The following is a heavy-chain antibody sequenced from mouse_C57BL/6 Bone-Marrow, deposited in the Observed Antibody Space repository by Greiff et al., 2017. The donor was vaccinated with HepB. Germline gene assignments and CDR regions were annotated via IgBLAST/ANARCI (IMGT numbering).Heavy chain of an antibody. CDR2: IYPGSGST. J-gene: IGHJ3*01. CDR1: GYTFTSYW. CDR3: ARGNYGSSYSWFAY. D-gene: IGHD1-1*01. Sequence: QVQLQHPGAELVKPGASVKMSCKASGYTFTSYWITWVKQRPGQGLEWIGDIYPGSGSTNYNEKFKSKATLTVDTSSSTAYMQLSSLTSEDSAVYYGARGNYGSSYSWFAYWGQGTLVTVSA. V-gene: IGHV1-55*01.